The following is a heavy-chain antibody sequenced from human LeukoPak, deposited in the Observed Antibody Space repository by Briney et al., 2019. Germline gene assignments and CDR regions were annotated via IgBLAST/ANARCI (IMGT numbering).Heavy chain of an antibody. CDR3: ARDASGSWVGTDDAFDI. CDR2: IFTSGST. D-gene: IGHD3-10*01. V-gene: IGHV4-4*07. Sequence: SETLSLTCTVSDGSISDYYWSWVRQSAGKGLEWIGRIFTSGSTDHTHSLKSRVTMSVDTSKNLFSLNLSSVTAADTAMYYCARDASGSWVGTDDAFDIWGQGTMVTVTS. CDR1: DGSISDYY. J-gene: IGHJ3*02.